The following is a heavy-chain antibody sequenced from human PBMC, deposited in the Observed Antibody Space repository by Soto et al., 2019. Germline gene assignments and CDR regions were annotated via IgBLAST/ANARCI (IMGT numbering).Heavy chain of an antibody. V-gene: IGHV3-7*01. Sequence: QPGGSLRLSCAATGFIFSSYWMSWVRQAPGKGLEWVANIKQDGSEKYYVDSAKGRFTISRDNAKNSLHLQMNSLRAEDTAVYYCARGFSSALGIWGRGKMVTVSS. CDR2: IKQDGSEK. J-gene: IGHJ3*02. D-gene: IGHD3-22*01. CDR3: ARGFSSALGI. CDR1: GFIFSSYW.